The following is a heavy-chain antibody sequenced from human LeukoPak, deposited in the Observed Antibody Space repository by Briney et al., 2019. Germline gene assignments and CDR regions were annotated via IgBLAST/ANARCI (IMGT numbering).Heavy chain of an antibody. Sequence: PGGSLRLSCAASGFTFSSYSMNWVRQAQGKGLEWVSYISSGGSTIYYADSVKGRFTISRDNAKNSLYLQMNSLRDEDTAVYYCARGKLREEVYWGQGTLVTVSS. J-gene: IGHJ4*02. CDR1: GFTFSSYS. CDR3: ARGKLREEVY. V-gene: IGHV3-48*02. CDR2: ISSGGSTI. D-gene: IGHD4-17*01.